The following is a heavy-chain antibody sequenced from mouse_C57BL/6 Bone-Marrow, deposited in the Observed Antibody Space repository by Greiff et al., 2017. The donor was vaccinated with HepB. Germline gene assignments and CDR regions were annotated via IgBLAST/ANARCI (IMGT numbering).Heavy chain of an antibody. D-gene: IGHD1-1*01. V-gene: IGHV1-54*01. Sequence: QVQLQQSGAELVRPGTSVKVSCKASGYAFTNYLIEWVKQRPGQGLEWIGVINPGSGGTNYNEKFKGKATLTADKSSSTAYMQLSSLTSEDSAVYFCARGGYGSSDYFDYWGQGTTLTVSS. CDR3: ARGGYGSSDYFDY. CDR1: GYAFTNYL. J-gene: IGHJ2*01. CDR2: INPGSGGT.